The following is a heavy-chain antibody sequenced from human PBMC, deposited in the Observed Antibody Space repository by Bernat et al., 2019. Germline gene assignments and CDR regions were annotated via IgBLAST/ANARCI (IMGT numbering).Heavy chain of an antibody. D-gene: IGHD6-13*01. J-gene: IGHJ4*02. V-gene: IGHV4-59*01. CDR2: IYYSGST. CDR1: GGSISSYY. Sequence: QVQLQESGPGLVKPSETLSLTCTVSGGSISSYYWSWIRQPPGKGLVWIGYIYYSGSTNYNPSLKSRVTISVDTSKNQFSLKLSSVTAADTAVYYCARGDSSSWSRSGPFDYWGQGTLVTVSS. CDR3: ARGDSSSWSRSGPFDY.